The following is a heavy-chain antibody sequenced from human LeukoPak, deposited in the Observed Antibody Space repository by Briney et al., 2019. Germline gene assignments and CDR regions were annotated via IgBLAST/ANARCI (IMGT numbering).Heavy chain of an antibody. D-gene: IGHD6-13*01. V-gene: IGHV3-23*01. J-gene: IGHJ3*01. CDR3: AREVYSYSWYPHRGGFDF. CDR1: GFAFSTYA. CDR2: ISGSGGSI. Sequence: PGGSLRLSCAASGFAFSTYAMNWVRQAPGKGLEWVSVISGSGGSIYYADSVKGRFTISKDKAKNTMDLQMNSLRAEDTAVYYCAREVYSYSWYPHRGGFDFWGQGTIVTVSS.